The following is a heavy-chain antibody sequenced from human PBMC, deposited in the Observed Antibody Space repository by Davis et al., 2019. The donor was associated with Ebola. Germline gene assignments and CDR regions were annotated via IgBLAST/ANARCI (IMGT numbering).Heavy chain of an antibody. CDR2: IYYSGST. V-gene: IGHV4-59*12. J-gene: IGHJ5*02. CDR3: ARYRDYYGSGSLNWFDP. D-gene: IGHD3-10*01. CDR1: GASIRSYY. Sequence: MPSETLSPTCTVPGASIRSYYWSWNRQPPGKGLEWIGYIYYSGSTNYNPSLKSRVTISVDTSKNQFSLKLSSVTAADTAVYYCARYRDYYGSGSLNWFDPWGQGTLVTVSS.